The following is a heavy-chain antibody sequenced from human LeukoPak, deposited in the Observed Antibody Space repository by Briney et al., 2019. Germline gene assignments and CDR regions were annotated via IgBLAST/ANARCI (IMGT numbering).Heavy chain of an antibody. J-gene: IGHJ4*02. D-gene: IGHD4-17*01. CDR2: IHYTGST. Sequence: PSETLSLTCTVSGASISSYYWTWIRQTPGKGLEWIGYIHYTGSTNYNPSLKSRVTISVDTSKGQFSLDLTSVTAADTAVYYCAGGPAVTTNDYWGQGTLVTVSS. CDR3: AGGPAVTTNDY. V-gene: IGHV4-59*01. CDR1: GASISSYY.